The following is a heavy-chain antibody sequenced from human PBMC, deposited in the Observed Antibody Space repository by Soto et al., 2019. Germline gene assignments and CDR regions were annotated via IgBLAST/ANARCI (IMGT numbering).Heavy chain of an antibody. Sequence: DVQLVESGGGLIQPGESPRLSCAAFGLTVSGKKYVAWVRQAPGKGLEWVSALYDVDGSFYADSVKGRFTTSSDSSKTTVYLQMNGLRPDDTAVYYCASWXEREHAYDVWGQGTTVTVSS. V-gene: IGHV3-53*01. CDR3: ASWXEREHAYDV. CDR1: GLTVSGKKY. CDR2: LYDVDGS. J-gene: IGHJ3*01. D-gene: IGHD1-1*01.